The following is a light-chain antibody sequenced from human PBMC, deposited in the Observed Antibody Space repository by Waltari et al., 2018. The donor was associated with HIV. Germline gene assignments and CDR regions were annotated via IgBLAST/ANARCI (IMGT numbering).Light chain of an antibody. CDR1: SSDVGGYDY. CDR3: SSYTKGTSLRV. V-gene: IGLV2-14*01. J-gene: IGLJ1*01. CDR2: DVS. Sequence: QSALTQPASVSGSPGQSITISCTGTSSDVGGYDYVPWYQQPPGKAPKLMISDVSNRPSGVSNRFSGSKSGTTASLTISGLQAEDEADYYCSSYTKGTSLRVFGTGTTVTVL.